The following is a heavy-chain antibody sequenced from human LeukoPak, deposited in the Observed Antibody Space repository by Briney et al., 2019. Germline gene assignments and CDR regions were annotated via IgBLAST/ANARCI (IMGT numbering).Heavy chain of an antibody. D-gene: IGHD6-13*01. CDR1: GFAFSNYG. CDR2: KWFDGSDK. V-gene: IGHV3-33*01. J-gene: IGHJ4*02. CDR3: ARYRAAPNYFDF. Sequence: GRALRLSCAASGFAFSNYGMHWVRQAPAKGLERVAVKWFDGSDKYYVDSLKGRFTISRDNSKNTLSLQMNSLRAEDTAVYYCARYRAAPNYFDFWGQGTLVTVSS.